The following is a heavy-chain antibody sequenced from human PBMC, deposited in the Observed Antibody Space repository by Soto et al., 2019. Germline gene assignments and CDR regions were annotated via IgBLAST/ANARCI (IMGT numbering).Heavy chain of an antibody. CDR1: GGSISSYY. Sequence: SETLSLTCTVSGGSISSYYWSWIRQPPGKGLEWIGYIYYSGSNNYNPSLKSRLTISVDTSKNQFSLKLSSVTAADTAVYYCARAEYDSSGYYYYFGRDVGGQGTTVTVS. J-gene: IGHJ6*02. D-gene: IGHD3-22*01. CDR2: IYYSGSN. V-gene: IGHV4-59*01. CDR3: ARAEYDSSGYYYYFGRDV.